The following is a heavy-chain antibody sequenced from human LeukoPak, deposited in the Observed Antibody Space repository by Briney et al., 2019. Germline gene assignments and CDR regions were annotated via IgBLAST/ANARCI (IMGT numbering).Heavy chain of an antibody. D-gene: IGHD3-10*01. CDR2: INEDGSST. Sequence: GGSLRLSCAASGYTFSRYWMHWVRQGPGKGLVWVSRINEDGSSTSYAESVRGRFTISRDNARNTLYLQMNSLRAEDAAVYYCTTDTFGARDSWGQGTLVTVSS. J-gene: IGHJ4*02. CDR3: TTDTFGARDS. V-gene: IGHV3-74*01. CDR1: GYTFSRYW.